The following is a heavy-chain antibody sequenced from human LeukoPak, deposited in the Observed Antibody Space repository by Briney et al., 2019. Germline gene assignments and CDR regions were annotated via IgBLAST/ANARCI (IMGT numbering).Heavy chain of an antibody. CDR3: ARPHCSSTSCPGAFYYYYGMDV. V-gene: IGHV1-18*01. J-gene: IGHJ6*02. CDR2: ISAYNGNT. Sequence: GASVKVSCKASGYTFTSYGISWVRQAPGQGLEWMGWISAYNGNTNYAQKLQGRVTMTTDTSTSTAYMELSSLRSEDTAVYYCARPHCSSTSCPGAFYYYYGMDVWGQGTTVTASS. CDR1: GYTFTSYG. D-gene: IGHD2-2*01.